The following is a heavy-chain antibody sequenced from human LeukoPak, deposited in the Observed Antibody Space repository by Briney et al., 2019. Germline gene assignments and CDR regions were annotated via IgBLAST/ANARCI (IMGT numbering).Heavy chain of an antibody. CDR2: ISSNGGST. D-gene: IGHD1-14*01. CDR1: GFTFSSYA. J-gene: IGHJ4*02. V-gene: IGHV3-64*01. CDR3: AREGLNHYYSDY. Sequence: GGSLRLSCAASGFTFSSYAMHWVRQAPGKGLEYVSAISSNGGSTYYANSVKGRFTIFRDNSKNTLYLQMGSLRAEDMAVYYCAREGLNHYYSDYWGQGTLVTVSS.